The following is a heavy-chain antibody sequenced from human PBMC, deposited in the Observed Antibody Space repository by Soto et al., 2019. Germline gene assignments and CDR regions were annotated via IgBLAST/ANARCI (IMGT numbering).Heavy chain of an antibody. CDR3: VKGEYYYDSSGYDPFDY. CDR2: ISTNGGST. CDR1: GFTFSIYA. D-gene: IGHD3-22*01. V-gene: IGHV3-64D*06. Sequence: PGGSLRLSCSASGFTFSIYAMHWVRQAPGKGLEYVSSISTNGGSTHYADSVKGRFTISRDNSKNTQYLQMSSLRADDTAVYYCVKGEYYYDSSGYDPFDYWGQGT. J-gene: IGHJ4*02.